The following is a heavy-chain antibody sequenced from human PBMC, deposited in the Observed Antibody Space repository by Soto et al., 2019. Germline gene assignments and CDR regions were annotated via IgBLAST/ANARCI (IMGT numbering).Heavy chain of an antibody. J-gene: IGHJ4*02. D-gene: IGHD3-10*01. CDR2: ISYDEIDK. CDR3: AGRSGSSDY. Sequence: GGSLRLSCAASGLTFSNYTMHWVRQAPGKGLEWVALISYDEIDKYFADAVKGRFTISRDNSKNTLYLQMDSLRAEDTAVYYCAGRSGSSDYWGRGTLVTVSS. V-gene: IGHV3-30*04. CDR1: GLTFSNYT.